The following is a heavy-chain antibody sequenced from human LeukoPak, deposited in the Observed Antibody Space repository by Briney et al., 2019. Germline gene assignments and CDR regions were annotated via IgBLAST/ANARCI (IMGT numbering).Heavy chain of an antibody. D-gene: IGHD3-10*01. CDR3: AKEGSGFGEFNY. CDR1: GNTFTNYD. V-gene: IGHV1-8*02. Sequence: ASVKVSWKASGNTFTNYDINWVRQATGQGLEWMGWMSPNSGNTGYAQKFQGRVTMTRNTSISTAYMELSSLRSEDTAMYYCAKEGSGFGEFNYWGQGTLVTVSS. J-gene: IGHJ4*02. CDR2: MSPNSGNT.